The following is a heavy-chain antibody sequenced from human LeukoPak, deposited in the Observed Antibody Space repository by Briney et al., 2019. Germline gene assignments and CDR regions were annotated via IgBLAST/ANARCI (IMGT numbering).Heavy chain of an antibody. CDR3: TRDDSPGYD. CDR1: GFTFSNYD. Sequence: GGSLRLSCAASGFTFSNYDMHWVRQAPGKGLEWVAFIRYDGSNKYYADSVKGRFTISRDDSKSIAYLQMNSLKTEDTAMYYCTRDDSPGYDWGQGTLVTVSS. CDR2: IRYDGSNK. V-gene: IGHV3-30*02. J-gene: IGHJ4*02. D-gene: IGHD2-15*01.